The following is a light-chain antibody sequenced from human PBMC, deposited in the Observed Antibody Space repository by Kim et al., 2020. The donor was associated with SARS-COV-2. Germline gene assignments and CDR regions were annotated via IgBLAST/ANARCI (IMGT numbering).Light chain of an antibody. Sequence: QSALTQPRSVSGSPGQSVTISCTGSNSDVGGYNYVSWYQHHPGKAPKLMIYDVSKWPSGVPDRFSGSKSGNTASLTISGLQAEDEADYYCCSYAGSYTWVFGGGTQLTVL. J-gene: IGLJ3*02. CDR2: DVS. CDR1: NSDVGGYNY. V-gene: IGLV2-11*01. CDR3: CSYAGSYTWV.